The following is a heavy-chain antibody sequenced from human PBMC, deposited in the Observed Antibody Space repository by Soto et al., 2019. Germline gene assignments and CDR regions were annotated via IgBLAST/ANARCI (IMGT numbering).Heavy chain of an antibody. CDR2: IYYSGST. CDR1: GGSISSGDYY. V-gene: IGHV4-30-4*01. D-gene: IGHD3-3*01. J-gene: IGHJ6*04. CDR3: ARNFGVVIRSYGMDV. Sequence: SETLSLTCTVSGGSISSGDYYWSWIRQPPGKGLEWIGYIYYSGSTYYNPSLKSRVTISVDTSKNQFSLKLSSVTAADTAVYYCARNFGVVIRSYGMDVWGKGTTVTAPQ.